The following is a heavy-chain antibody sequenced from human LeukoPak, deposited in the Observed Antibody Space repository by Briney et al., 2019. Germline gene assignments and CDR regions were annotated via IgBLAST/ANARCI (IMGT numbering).Heavy chain of an antibody. CDR1: GFTFSSYA. CDR2: ISYDGSNK. CDR3: ARDAGEVGADYFDY. Sequence: GGSLRLSCAASGFTFSSYAMHWVRQAPGKGLEWVAVISYDGSNKYYADSVKGRFTISRDNSKNTLYLQMNSLRAEDTAVYYCARDAGEVGADYFDYWGQGTLVIVSS. D-gene: IGHD1-26*01. J-gene: IGHJ4*02. V-gene: IGHV3-30-3*01.